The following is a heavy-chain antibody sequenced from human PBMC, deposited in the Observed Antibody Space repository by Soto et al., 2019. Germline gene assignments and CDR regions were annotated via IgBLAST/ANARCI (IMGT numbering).Heavy chain of an antibody. Sequence: PGGSLRLSCAASGFTFSSYAMSWVRQAPGKGLEWVSAISGSGGSTYYADSVKGRFTIPRDNSKNTLYLQMNSLRAEDTAVYYCEKDPRGYSYARGWFDPWGQGTLVNVSS. D-gene: IGHD5-18*01. CDR3: EKDPRGYSYARGWFDP. CDR2: ISGSGGST. CDR1: GFTFSSYA. V-gene: IGHV3-23*01. J-gene: IGHJ5*02.